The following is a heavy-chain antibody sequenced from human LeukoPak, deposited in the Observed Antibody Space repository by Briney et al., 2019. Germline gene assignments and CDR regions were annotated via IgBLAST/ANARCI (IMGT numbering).Heavy chain of an antibody. CDR3: AKEGAYPIITYDS. CDR1: RFTLSRYW. J-gene: IGHJ5*01. CDR2: IKRDGNKK. D-gene: IGHD3-10*01. Sequence: GRSLRLSCAASRFTLSRYWMNWVRQAPGKGLEWGSKIKRDGNKKNYVDSVKRPFSISRDNAKSSLYLQMDSLRAEVTDVYYCAKEGAYPIITYDSWGQGALVTVSS. V-gene: IGHV3-7*01.